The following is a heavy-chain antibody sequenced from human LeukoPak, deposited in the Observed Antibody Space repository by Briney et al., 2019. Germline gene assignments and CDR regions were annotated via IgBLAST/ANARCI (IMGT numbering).Heavy chain of an antibody. J-gene: IGHJ5*02. CDR1: GGSISSGGYY. CDR2: IYYSGSA. V-gene: IGHV4-61*08. CDR3: AREPDP. Sequence: SETLSLTCTVSGGSISSGGYYWSWIRQHPGKGLEWIGYIYYSGSANYNPSLKSRVTMSVDTSKNQFSLKLTSVTAADTAIYYCAREPDPWGQGTLVTVSS.